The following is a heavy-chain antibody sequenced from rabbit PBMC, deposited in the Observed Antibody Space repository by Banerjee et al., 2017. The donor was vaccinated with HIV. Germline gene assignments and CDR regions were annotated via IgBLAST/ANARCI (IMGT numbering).Heavy chain of an antibody. J-gene: IGHJ3*01. CDR3: ARGAGIHYADL. V-gene: IGHV1S45*01. CDR2: IYGGSSGTT. Sequence: QEQLEESGGDLVKPEGSLTLTCTASGFSFSSTYWICWVRQAPGKGPEWIACIYGGSSGTTHYASWAKGRFTISKTSSTTVTLQMTSLTAADTATYFCARGAGIHYADLWGQGTLVTV. CDR1: GFSFSSTYW. D-gene: IGHD4-2*01.